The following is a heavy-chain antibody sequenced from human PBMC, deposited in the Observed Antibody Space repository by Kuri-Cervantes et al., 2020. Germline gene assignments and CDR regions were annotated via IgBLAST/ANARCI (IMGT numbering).Heavy chain of an antibody. D-gene: IGHD5-18*01. CDR1: GFTFDDHA. CDR3: ARGYSYGYYYYGMDV. CDR2: ISWNSGSI. Sequence: SLKISCAASGFTFDDHAMHWVRQAPGKGLEWVSGISWNSGSIGYADSVKGRFTISRDNAKNSLYLQMNSLRAEDTALYYCARGYSYGYYYYGMDVWGQGTTVTVSS. J-gene: IGHJ6*02. V-gene: IGHV3-9*01.